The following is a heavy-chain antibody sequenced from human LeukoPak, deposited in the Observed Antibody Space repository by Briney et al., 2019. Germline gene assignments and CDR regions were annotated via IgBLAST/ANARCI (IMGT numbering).Heavy chain of an antibody. Sequence: GGSLRLSCAASGFTFSSYAMHWVRQAPGKGLEWVAVISYDGSNKYYADSVKGRFTISRDNSKNTLYLQMNSLRAEDTAVYYRARESYSDYWGQGTLVTVSS. V-gene: IGHV3-30-3*01. CDR3: ARESYSDY. CDR1: GFTFSSYA. CDR2: ISYDGSNK. D-gene: IGHD4-11*01. J-gene: IGHJ4*02.